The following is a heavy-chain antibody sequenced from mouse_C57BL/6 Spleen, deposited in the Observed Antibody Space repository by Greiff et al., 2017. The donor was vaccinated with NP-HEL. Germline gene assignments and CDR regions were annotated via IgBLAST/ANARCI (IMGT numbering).Heavy chain of an antibody. V-gene: IGHV5-4*03. J-gene: IGHJ2*01. CDR1: GFTFSSYA. Sequence: DVKLVESGGGLVKPGGSLKLSCAASGFTFSSYAMSWVRQTPEKRLEWVATISDGGSYTYYPDNVKGRFTISRDNAKNNLYLQMSHLKSEDTAMYYCARSKLSGYYFDYWGQGTTLTVSS. CDR2: ISDGGSYT. CDR3: ARSKLSGYYFDY.